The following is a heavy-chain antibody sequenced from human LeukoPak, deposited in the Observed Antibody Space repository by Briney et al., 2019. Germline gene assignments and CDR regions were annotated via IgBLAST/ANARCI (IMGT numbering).Heavy chain of an antibody. Sequence: GASVQVSCKASGGTFSSYAISWVRQAPGQGLEWMGGIIPIFGTANYAQKFQGRVTITADESTSTAYMELSSLRSEDTAVYYCAREFRSHLYQPYYFDYWGQGTLVTVSS. CDR3: AREFRSHLYQPYYFDY. J-gene: IGHJ4*02. CDR1: GGTFSSYA. V-gene: IGHV1-69*13. CDR2: IIPIFGTA. D-gene: IGHD1-14*01.